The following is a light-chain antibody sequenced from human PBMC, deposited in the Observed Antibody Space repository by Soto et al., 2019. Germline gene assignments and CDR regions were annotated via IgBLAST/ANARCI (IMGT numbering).Light chain of an antibody. CDR2: AAS. V-gene: IGKV3-20*01. CDR3: QQYGSAPWT. Sequence: EMGLTQSPGTLPLSPGERATLSCRASLSVASNYVAWYQQKPGQAPRLLIYAASGRATGIPDRFSGSGSGTDFTLTISRLEPEDFAVYYCQQYGSAPWTFGQGTKVEIK. J-gene: IGKJ1*01. CDR1: LSVASNY.